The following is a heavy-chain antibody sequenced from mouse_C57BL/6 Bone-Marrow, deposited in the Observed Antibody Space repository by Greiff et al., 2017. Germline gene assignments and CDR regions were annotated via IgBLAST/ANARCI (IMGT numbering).Heavy chain of an antibody. CDR2: IDPATGGT. V-gene: IGHV1-15*01. CDR1: GYTFTSYE. CDR3: TKAIYYDYDAWFAY. J-gene: IGHJ3*01. Sequence: VQLQQSGAELVRPGASVTLSCKASGYTFTSYEMHWVKQTPVHGLEWIGAIDPATGGTAYNQKFKGKAILTADKSSSTAYMELRSLTSEDSAVYYCTKAIYYDYDAWFAYWGQGTLVTVSA. D-gene: IGHD2-4*01.